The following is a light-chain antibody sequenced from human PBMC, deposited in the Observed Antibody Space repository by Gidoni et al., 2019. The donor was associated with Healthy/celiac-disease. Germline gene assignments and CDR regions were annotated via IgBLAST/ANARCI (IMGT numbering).Light chain of an antibody. CDR2: AAS. Sequence: AIRTTSSPSSPSASTGDRVTITCRASQGISSYLAWYQQKPGKAHKLLIYAASTLQSGVPSRFSGSGSGTDFTLTISCLQSEDFATYYCQQYYSYPFTFGPXTKVEIK. V-gene: IGKV1-8*01. J-gene: IGKJ3*01. CDR3: QQYYSYPFT. CDR1: QGISSY.